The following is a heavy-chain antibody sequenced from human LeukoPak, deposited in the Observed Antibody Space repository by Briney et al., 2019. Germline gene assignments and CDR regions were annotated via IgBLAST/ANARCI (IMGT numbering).Heavy chain of an antibody. D-gene: IGHD6-19*01. V-gene: IGHV5-51*01. CDR1: GYRFTSYW. CDR3: ARSLEVAVGDY. CDR2: IFPADSDT. Sequence: GEALKISCQGSGYRFTSYWIGWVRQMPRKGLEWIGMIFPADSDTRYSPSFQGQVTISADNSINTAYLQWSSLKASDTAIYYCARSLEVAVGDYWGQGTPVTVSS. J-gene: IGHJ4*02.